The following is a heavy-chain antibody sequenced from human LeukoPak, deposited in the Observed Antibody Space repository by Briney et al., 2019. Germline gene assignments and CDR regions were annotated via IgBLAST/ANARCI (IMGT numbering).Heavy chain of an antibody. CDR1: GYTFTGYY. J-gene: IGHJ4*02. CDR3: ARDDDSSGWSSGFDY. CDR2: INPNSGGT. Sequence: ASVKVSCKASGYTFTGYYMHWVRQAPGQGLEWMGWINPNSGGTNYAQKFQGWVTMTRDTSISTAYMELSRLRSDDTAVYYCARDDDSSGWSSGFDYWGQGTLVTVSS. D-gene: IGHD6-19*01. V-gene: IGHV1-2*04.